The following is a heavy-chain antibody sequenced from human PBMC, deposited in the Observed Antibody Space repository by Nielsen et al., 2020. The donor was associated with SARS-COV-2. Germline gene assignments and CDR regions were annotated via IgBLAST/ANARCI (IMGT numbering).Heavy chain of an antibody. V-gene: IGHV3-21*01. J-gene: IGHJ4*02. D-gene: IGHD3-22*01. CDR3: ARVALYYYDSSGS. CDR2: TSSSSSYI. CDR1: GFTFSSYS. Sequence: GGSLRLSCAASGFTFSSYSMNWVRQAPGKGLEWVSSTSSSSSYIYYADSVKGRFTISRDNAKNSLYLQMNSLRAEDTAVYYCARVALYYYDSSGSWGQGTLVTVSS.